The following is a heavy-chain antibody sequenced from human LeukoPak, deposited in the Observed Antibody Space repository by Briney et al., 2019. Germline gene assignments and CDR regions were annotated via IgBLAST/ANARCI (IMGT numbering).Heavy chain of an antibody. J-gene: IGHJ4*02. D-gene: IGHD6-6*01. CDR1: GGSISSYY. Sequence: SETLSLTCTVSGGSISSYYWSWIRQPPGKGLEWIGYIYTSGSTNYNPSLKSRVTISVDTSKNQFSLKLSSVTAADTAVYYCARDNSSSPLGYWGQGTLVTVSS. V-gene: IGHV4-4*09. CDR2: IYTSGST. CDR3: ARDNSSSPLGY.